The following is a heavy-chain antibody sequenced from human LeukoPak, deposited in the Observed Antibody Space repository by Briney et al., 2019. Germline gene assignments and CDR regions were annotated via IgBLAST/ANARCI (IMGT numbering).Heavy chain of an antibody. CDR1: GFTFSSYW. CDR2: INSDGSST. J-gene: IGHJ4*02. CDR3: ARDGAAAPLDY. V-gene: IGHV3-74*01. D-gene: IGHD6-13*01. Sequence: GGSLRLSCVASGFTFSSYWMHWVRQAPGKGLVWVSRINSDGSSTSYADSVKGRFTISRDNAKNTLYLQMNSLRAEDTAVYYCARDGAAAPLDYWGQGTLVTVSS.